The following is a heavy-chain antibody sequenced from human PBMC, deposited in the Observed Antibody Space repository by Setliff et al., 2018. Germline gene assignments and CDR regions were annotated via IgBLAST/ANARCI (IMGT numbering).Heavy chain of an antibody. V-gene: IGHV1-46*01. D-gene: IGHD3-3*01. Sequence: GASVKVSCKASGYTFTSFYMHWVRQAPGQGLEWMGIINPSVGSTSYAQKFQGRFTMPRDTSASTAYMELSSLRSEDTAVYYCERDQDFWSGYYRASHYMDVWGQGTLVTVSS. CDR1: GYTFTSFY. CDR3: ERDQDFWSGYYRASHYMDV. J-gene: IGHJ4*02. CDR2: INPSVGST.